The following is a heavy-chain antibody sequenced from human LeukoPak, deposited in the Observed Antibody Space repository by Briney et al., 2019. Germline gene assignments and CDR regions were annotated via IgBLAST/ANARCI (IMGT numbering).Heavy chain of an antibody. D-gene: IGHD3-10*01. CDR1: GFTFSSYE. CDR2: ISSSGSTI. Sequence: QSGGSLRLSCAASGFTFSSYEMNWVRQAPGKGLEWVSYISSSGSTIYYADSVKGRFTISRDNAKNSLYLQMNSLRAEDTAVYYCAREGVYYYGSGTQTVDYWGQGTLVTVSS. V-gene: IGHV3-48*03. J-gene: IGHJ4*02. CDR3: AREGVYYYGSGTQTVDY.